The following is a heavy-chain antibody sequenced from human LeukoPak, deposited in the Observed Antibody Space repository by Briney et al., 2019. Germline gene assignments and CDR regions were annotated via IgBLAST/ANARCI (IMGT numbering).Heavy chain of an antibody. V-gene: IGHV3-66*01. CDR1: GFTFSDYY. CDR3: ARDPRVAAAGNYFDY. D-gene: IGHD6-13*01. Sequence: GGSLRLSCAASGFTFSDYYMSWIRQAPGKGLEWVSVIYSGGSTYYADSVKGRFTISRDNSKNTLYLQMNSLRAEDTAVYYCARDPRVAAAGNYFDYWGQGTLVTVSS. J-gene: IGHJ4*02. CDR2: IYSGGST.